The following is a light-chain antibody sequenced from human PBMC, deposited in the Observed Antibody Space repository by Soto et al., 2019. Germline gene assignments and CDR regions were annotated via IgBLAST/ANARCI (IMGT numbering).Light chain of an antibody. Sequence: VMTQPPAILSVSPGERATLSCRASQSVSTNVAWYQQIPGQTPRLLIYGASTRATGIPVRFSGCGSGTEFTLTISSLQSEDFAVYYCHQYDDGPYTFGQGTKVDSK. V-gene: IGKV3-15*01. J-gene: IGKJ2*01. CDR1: QSVSTN. CDR2: GAS. CDR3: HQYDDGPYT.